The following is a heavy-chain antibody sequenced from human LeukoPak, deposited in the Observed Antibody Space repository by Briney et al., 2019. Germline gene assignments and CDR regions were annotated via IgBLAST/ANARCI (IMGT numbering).Heavy chain of an antibody. Sequence: SETLSLTCAVYGGSFSGYYWSWIRQPPGKGLEWIGEINHSGSTNYNPSLRSRVTISVDTSKNQFSLKLSSVTAADTAVYYCARGRWLRSSFDYWGQGTLVTVSS. J-gene: IGHJ4*02. CDR1: GGSFSGYY. V-gene: IGHV4-34*01. CDR3: ARGRWLRSSFDY. D-gene: IGHD5-12*01. CDR2: INHSGST.